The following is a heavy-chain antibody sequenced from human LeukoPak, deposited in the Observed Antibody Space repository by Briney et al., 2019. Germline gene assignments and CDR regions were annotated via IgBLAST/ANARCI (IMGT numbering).Heavy chain of an antibody. D-gene: IGHD6-19*01. CDR1: GGSITSYY. CDR3: AREAEGIAVAGLDY. Sequence: SETLSLTCTVSGGSITSYYWSWIRQPPGKGLEWIGSIHDTGGTYYNPSLKSRVTMSVDTSKHQFSLKLSSVTAADTAVYYCAREAEGIAVAGLDYWGQGTLVTVSS. V-gene: IGHV4-59*04. CDR2: IHDTGGT. J-gene: IGHJ4*02.